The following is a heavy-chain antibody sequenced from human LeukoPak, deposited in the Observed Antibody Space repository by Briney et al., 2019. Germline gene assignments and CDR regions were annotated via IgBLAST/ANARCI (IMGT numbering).Heavy chain of an antibody. D-gene: IGHD6-13*01. J-gene: IGHJ3*02. CDR2: IYSSGGT. CDR3: ARGIAAASERAFDI. Sequence: SETLSLTCTVSGGSISSYYWSWIRQPAGKGLEWIGRIYSSGGTDYNPSLKSRVTMSVDTSKNQFSLNLRSVTAADMAVYYCARGIAAASERAFDIWGQGTMVTVSS. V-gene: IGHV4-4*07. CDR1: GGSISSYY.